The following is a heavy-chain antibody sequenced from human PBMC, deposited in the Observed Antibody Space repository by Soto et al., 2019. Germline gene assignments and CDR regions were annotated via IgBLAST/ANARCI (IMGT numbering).Heavy chain of an antibody. CDR1: GYTFTGYY. J-gene: IGHJ6*02. CDR3: ARGSRYNWNYDLWYYYGMDV. D-gene: IGHD1-7*01. Sequence: ASVKVSCKASGYTFTGYYMHWVRQAPGQGLEWMGWINPNSGGTNYAQKFQGWVTMTRDTSISTAYMELSRLRSDDTAVYYCARGSRYNWNYDLWYYYGMDVWGQGTTVTVSS. CDR2: INPNSGGT. V-gene: IGHV1-2*04.